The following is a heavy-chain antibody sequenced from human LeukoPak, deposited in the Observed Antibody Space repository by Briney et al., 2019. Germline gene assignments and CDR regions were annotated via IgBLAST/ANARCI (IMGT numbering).Heavy chain of an antibody. J-gene: IGHJ4*02. CDR3: ARVEGNYYYDSSGYYYDY. V-gene: IGHV1-18*01. CDR1: GYTFTSYG. D-gene: IGHD3-22*01. Sequence: ASVKLSCKASGYTFTSYGISWVRQAPGQGLEWMGWISAYNGNTNYAQKLQGRVTMTTDTSTNTAYMELRSLRSDDTAVYYCARVEGNYYYDSSGYYYDYWGQGTLVTVSS. CDR2: ISAYNGNT.